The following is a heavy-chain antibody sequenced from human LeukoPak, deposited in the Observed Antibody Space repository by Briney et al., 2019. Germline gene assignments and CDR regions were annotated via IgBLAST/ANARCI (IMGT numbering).Heavy chain of an antibody. CDR1: GFTFSDYY. Sequence: GGSLRFSGAASGFTFSDYYMSWIRQAPGKGLEWVSYISSSGSTIYYADSVKGRFTISRDNAKNSLYLRMNSLRAEDTAVYYCARDQGLWFGELNPWGQGTLVTVSS. J-gene: IGHJ5*02. CDR3: ARDQGLWFGELNP. D-gene: IGHD3-10*01. V-gene: IGHV3-11*01. CDR2: ISSSGSTI.